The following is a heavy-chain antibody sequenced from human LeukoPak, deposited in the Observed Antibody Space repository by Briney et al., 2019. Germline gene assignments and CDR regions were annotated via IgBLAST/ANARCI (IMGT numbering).Heavy chain of an antibody. J-gene: IGHJ4*02. D-gene: IGHD6-19*01. CDR3: ARDRGDSSGWPIIDY. Sequence: GGSLRLSCAASGFTVNNNHMSWVRQAPGKGLEWVSLIQSGGSTHYADSVKGRFTISRDNSKNTLYPQMNSLRAEDTAVYYCARDRGDSSGWPIIDYWGQGTLVTVSS. CDR2: IQSGGST. V-gene: IGHV3-66*01. CDR1: GFTVNNNH.